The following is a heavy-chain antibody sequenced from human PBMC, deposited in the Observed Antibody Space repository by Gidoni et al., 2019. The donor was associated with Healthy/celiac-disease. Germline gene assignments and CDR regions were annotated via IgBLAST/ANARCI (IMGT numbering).Heavy chain of an antibody. J-gene: IGHJ4*02. V-gene: IGHV3-9*01. D-gene: IGHD3-3*01. CDR1: GFTFEDYA. Sequence: EVQLVESGGGLVQPGRSLRLSCAASGFTFEDYAMHWVRQAPGKGLEWVSGISWNSGSKGYADSVKGRFTISRDNAKNSLYLQMTSLRAEDTALYYCAKGNYDFWSTYYVDYWGQGTLVTVSS. CDR3: AKGNYDFWSTYYVDY. CDR2: ISWNSGSK.